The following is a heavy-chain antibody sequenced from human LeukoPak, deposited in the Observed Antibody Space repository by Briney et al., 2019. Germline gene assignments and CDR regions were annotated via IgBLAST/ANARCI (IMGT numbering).Heavy chain of an antibody. J-gene: IGHJ4*02. D-gene: IGHD1-26*01. CDR3: ARGPYSGSYYVTSFDY. CDR2: IYHSGST. Sequence: SETLSLTCAVSGGSISSSNWWSWIRQPPGKGLEWIGEIYHSGSTNYNPSLKSRVTISVDKSKTQFSLKLSSVTAADTAVYYCARGPYSGSYYVTSFDYWGQGTLVTVSS. V-gene: IGHV4-4*02. CDR1: GGSISSSNW.